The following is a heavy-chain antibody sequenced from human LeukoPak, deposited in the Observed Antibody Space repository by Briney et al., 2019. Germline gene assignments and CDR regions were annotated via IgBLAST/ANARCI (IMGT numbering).Heavy chain of an antibody. CDR2: IWYDGSSK. Sequence: GGSLRLSCAASGFIFTSYGMHWVRQTPGKGLEWVTFIWYDGSSKYYADSVKGRFTISRDNSNNMLYLQMDSLRPEDTAVYYCVKAYYDPGMDVWGKGATVTVSS. CDR1: GFIFTSYG. CDR3: VKAYYDPGMDV. V-gene: IGHV3-30*02. D-gene: IGHD3-22*01. J-gene: IGHJ6*03.